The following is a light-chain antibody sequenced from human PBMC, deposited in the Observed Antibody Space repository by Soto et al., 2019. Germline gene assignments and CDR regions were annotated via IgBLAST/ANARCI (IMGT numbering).Light chain of an antibody. CDR3: CSYAGSSTYV. J-gene: IGLJ1*01. Sequence: QSALTQPASVSGSAGQSITISCTGTSSDVGSYNLVSWYQQHPGKAPNLMIYEGSKRPSGVSNRFSGSKSGNTASLTISGLQAEDEADYYCCSYAGSSTYVFGTRAKVT. CDR2: EGS. V-gene: IGLV2-23*01. CDR1: SSDVGSYNL.